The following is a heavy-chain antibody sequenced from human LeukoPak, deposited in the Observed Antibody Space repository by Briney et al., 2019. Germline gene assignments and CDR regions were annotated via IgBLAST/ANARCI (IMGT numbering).Heavy chain of an antibody. J-gene: IGHJ5*02. CDR1: GGSISPYY. D-gene: IGHD6-13*01. CDR2: IYTSGST. CDR3: ARRIAAAGMDWFDP. Sequence: SETLSLTCTVSGGSISPYYWSWIRQPAGKGLEWIGRIYTSGSTNYNPSLKSRVTMSVDTSKNQFSLKLSSVTAADTAVYYCARRIAAAGMDWFDPWGQGTLVTVSS. V-gene: IGHV4-4*07.